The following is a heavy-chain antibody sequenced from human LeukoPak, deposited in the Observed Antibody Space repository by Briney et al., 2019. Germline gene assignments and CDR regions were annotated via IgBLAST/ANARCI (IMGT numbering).Heavy chain of an antibody. D-gene: IGHD2-15*01. CDR3: ARHGISGSCYSCWFDP. J-gene: IGHJ5*02. Sequence: PSETLSLTCTVSGGSISSGSYYWSWIRQPAGKGLEWIGRIYTSGSTNYNPSLKSRVTISVDTSKNQFSLKLNSVTAADTAVYYCARHGISGSCYSCWFDPWGQGTLVTVSS. CDR2: IYTSGST. V-gene: IGHV4-61*02. CDR1: GGSISSGSYY.